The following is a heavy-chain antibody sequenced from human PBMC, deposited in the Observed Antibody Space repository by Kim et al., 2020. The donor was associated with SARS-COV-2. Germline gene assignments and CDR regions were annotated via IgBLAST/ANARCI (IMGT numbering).Heavy chain of an antibody. J-gene: IGHJ2*01. Sequence: GESLKISCKGSGYSFTSYWIGWVRQMPGKGLEWMGIIYPGDSDTRYSPSFQGQVTISADKSISTAYLQWSSLKASDTAMYYCARPVTWYSSSWYRSGHYWYFDLWGRGTLVTVSS. CDR2: IYPGDSDT. V-gene: IGHV5-51*01. D-gene: IGHD6-13*01. CDR1: GYSFTSYW. CDR3: ARPVTWYSSSWYRSGHYWYFDL.